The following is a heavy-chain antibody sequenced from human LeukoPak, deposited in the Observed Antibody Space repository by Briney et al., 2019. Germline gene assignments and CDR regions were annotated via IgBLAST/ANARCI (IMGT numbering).Heavy chain of an antibody. CDR3: ARGSIYYGSGSYQAHFDY. D-gene: IGHD3-10*01. Sequence: SETLSLTCTVSGGSISSGSYYWSWIRQPPGKGLEWIGYIYYSGSTNYNPSLKSRVTISVDTSKNQFSLKLSSVTAADTAVYYCARGSIYYGSGSYQAHFDYWGQGALVTVSS. CDR2: IYYSGST. J-gene: IGHJ4*02. V-gene: IGHV4-61*01. CDR1: GGSISSGSYY.